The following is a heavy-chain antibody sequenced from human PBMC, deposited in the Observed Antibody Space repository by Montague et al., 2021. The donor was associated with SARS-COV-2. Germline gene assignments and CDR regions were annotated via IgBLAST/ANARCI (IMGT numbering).Heavy chain of an antibody. D-gene: IGHD2-21*02. CDR3: AGEVAGCHGDCNDY. CDR2: ISGRGSYT. V-gene: IGHV3-11*05. J-gene: IGHJ4*02. Sequence: SLRLSCAASGFTFSDYYMSWIRQAPGKGLEWVSYISGRGSYTDYADSVKGRFTISRDNARKSLYLEMNSLRAEDTAVYYCAGEVAGCHGDCNDYWGQGTLVTVSS. CDR1: GFTFSDYY.